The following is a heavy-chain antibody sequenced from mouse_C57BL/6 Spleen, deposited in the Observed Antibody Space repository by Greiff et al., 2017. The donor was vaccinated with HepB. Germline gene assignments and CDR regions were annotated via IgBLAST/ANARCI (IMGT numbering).Heavy chain of an antibody. V-gene: IGHV1-15*01. D-gene: IGHD1-1*01. CDR3: TRFELLRYPLRGDYFDY. Sequence: QVQLKQSGAELVRPGASVTLSCKASGYTFTDYEMHWVKQTPVHGLEWIGAIDPETGGTAYNQKFKGKAILTADKSSSTAYMELRSLTSEDSAVYYCTRFELLRYPLRGDYFDYWGQGTTLTVSS. J-gene: IGHJ2*01. CDR1: GYTFTDYE. CDR2: IDPETGGT.